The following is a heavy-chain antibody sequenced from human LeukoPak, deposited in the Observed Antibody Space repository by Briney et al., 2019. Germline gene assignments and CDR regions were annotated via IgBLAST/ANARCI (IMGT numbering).Heavy chain of an antibody. V-gene: IGHV4-39*01. CDR1: GDSISTTAYY. CDR2: IYYSGST. D-gene: IGHD5-18*01. Sequence: PSETLSLTCSVSGDSISTTAYYWAWIRQPPGKGLEWIGNIYYSGSTFHSPSLRSRVTISVDTSKNQFSLKLTSVTAADTAVYYCSRLQYTYGSEFDHWGQGTLVTVSS. J-gene: IGHJ4*02. CDR3: SRLQYTYGSEFDH.